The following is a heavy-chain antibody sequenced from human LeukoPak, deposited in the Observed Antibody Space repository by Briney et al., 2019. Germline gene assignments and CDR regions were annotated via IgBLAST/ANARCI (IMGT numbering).Heavy chain of an antibody. Sequence: GGSLRLSCAASGFTFSSYEMNWVRQAPGKGLEWVSYISSSGSTIYYADSVKGRFTISRDNAKNSLYLQMNSLRAEDTAVYYCARDGITMVRGVFDYWGQGTLVTVSS. CDR2: ISSSGSTI. CDR3: ARDGITMVRGVFDY. J-gene: IGHJ4*02. V-gene: IGHV3-48*03. CDR1: GFTFSSYE. D-gene: IGHD3-10*01.